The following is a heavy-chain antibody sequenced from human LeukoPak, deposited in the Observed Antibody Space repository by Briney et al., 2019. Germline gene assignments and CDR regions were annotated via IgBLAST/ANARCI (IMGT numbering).Heavy chain of an antibody. CDR3: ATRGTYIS. J-gene: IGHJ5*02. D-gene: IGHD1-26*01. V-gene: IGHV3-23*01. Sequence: GSLRLSCAASGFTFSTYAMSWVRQAPGKGPEWVSSFSGNGGATYYADSVKGRFTISRDNSKDTLYLQMNSLRVEDTAVYYCATRGTYISWGPGTLVPVSS. CDR1: GFTFSTYA. CDR2: FSGNGGAT.